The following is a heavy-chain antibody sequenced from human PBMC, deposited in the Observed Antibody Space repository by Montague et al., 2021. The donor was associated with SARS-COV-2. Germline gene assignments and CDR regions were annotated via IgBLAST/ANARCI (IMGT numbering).Heavy chain of an antibody. CDR3: ARRGGWPYFDF. Sequence: SETLSLTCTVSGGSTISYYWSWIRQYPGKRLEWIGYIYSTGSSDYNPSLESRVTMSIDMSKNQFSLNLTSVTAADTAVYYCARRGGWPYFDFWSQGTLVTVSS. CDR2: IYSTGSS. V-gene: IGHV4-59*08. D-gene: IGHD6-19*01. CDR1: GGSTISYY. J-gene: IGHJ4*02.